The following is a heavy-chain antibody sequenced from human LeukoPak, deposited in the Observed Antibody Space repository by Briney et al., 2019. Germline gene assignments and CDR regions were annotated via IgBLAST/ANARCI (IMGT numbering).Heavy chain of an antibody. CDR2: ISSSSTI. Sequence: PGGSLRLSCAASGFTFSNYNMNWVRQAPGKGLECISFISSSSTIYYADSVKGRFTISGDNSKNSLFLQMSSLRAEDTAVYYCARENYADLFDYWGQGTLVTVSS. D-gene: IGHD4-17*01. V-gene: IGHV3-69-1*01. J-gene: IGHJ4*02. CDR1: GFTFSNYN. CDR3: ARENYADLFDY.